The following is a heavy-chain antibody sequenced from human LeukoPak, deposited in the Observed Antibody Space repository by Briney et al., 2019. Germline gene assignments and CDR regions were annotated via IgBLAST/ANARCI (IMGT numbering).Heavy chain of an antibody. V-gene: IGHV1-2*02. CDR3: ASNRGYSYGRYYFDY. D-gene: IGHD5-18*01. CDR1: GYAFTGYY. CDR2: INPNSGGT. Sequence: VASVKVSCKASGYAFTGYYMHWVRQAPGQGLEWMGWINPNSGGTNYAQKFQGRVTMTRDTSISTAYMELSRLRSDDTAVYYCASNRGYSYGRYYFDYWGQGTLVTVSS. J-gene: IGHJ4*02.